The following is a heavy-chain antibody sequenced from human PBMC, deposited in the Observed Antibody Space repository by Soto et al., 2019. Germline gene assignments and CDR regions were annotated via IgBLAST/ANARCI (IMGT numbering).Heavy chain of an antibody. J-gene: IGHJ6*02. D-gene: IGHD5-18*01. Sequence: SETLSLTCTVSGGSISSYDWSWIRQPPGKGLEWIGYIYYSGSTNYNPSLKSRVTISVDTSKNQFSLKLSSVTAADTAVYYCARDTAMVTNPLDYYYGMDVWGQGTTVTVSS. CDR2: IYYSGST. CDR3: ARDTAMVTNPLDYYYGMDV. CDR1: GGSISSYD. V-gene: IGHV4-59*01.